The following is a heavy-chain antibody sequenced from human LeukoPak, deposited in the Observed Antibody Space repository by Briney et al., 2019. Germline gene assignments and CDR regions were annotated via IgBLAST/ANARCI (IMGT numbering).Heavy chain of an antibody. CDR3: AKDDRSAVRGTSDY. J-gene: IGHJ4*02. CDR2: ISNSGASP. CDR1: GFTFSSYA. V-gene: IGHV3-23*01. D-gene: IGHD3-10*01. Sequence: GGSLRLSCAASGFTFSSYAISWVRQAPGKGLEWVSSISNSGASPYYTDSVKGRFTISRDNSKNTLYLQVDSLRAEDTAVYFCAKDDRSAVRGTSDYWGQGTLVTVSS.